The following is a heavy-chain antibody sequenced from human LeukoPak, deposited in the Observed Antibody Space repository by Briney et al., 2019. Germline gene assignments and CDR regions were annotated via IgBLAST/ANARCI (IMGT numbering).Heavy chain of an antibody. CDR1: GFTFSSYD. Sequence: GGSLRLSCAASGFTFSSYDMHWVRQATGKGLEWVSAIGTAGDTYYPGSVKGRFTISRENAKNSLYLQMNSLRAEDTAVYYCAREGVGATRSSFDYWGQGTLVTVSS. CDR3: AREGVGATRSSFDY. J-gene: IGHJ4*02. CDR2: IGTAGDT. D-gene: IGHD1-26*01. V-gene: IGHV3-13*01.